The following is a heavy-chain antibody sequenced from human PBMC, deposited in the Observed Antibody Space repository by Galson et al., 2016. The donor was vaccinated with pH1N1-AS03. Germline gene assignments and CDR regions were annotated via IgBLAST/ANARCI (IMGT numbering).Heavy chain of an antibody. CDR3: TSGMVELDY. CDR2: IDQDGSEK. Sequence: LRLSCAASGFRFIDYWMTWVRQAPGKGLEWVANIDQDGSEKYYTDSVEGRFTISRDNAKNSLSLQMNSLRSEDTAVYYCTSGMVELDYWGQGTLVTVSS. D-gene: IGHD3-10*01. CDR1: GFRFIDYW. J-gene: IGHJ4*02. V-gene: IGHV3-7*01.